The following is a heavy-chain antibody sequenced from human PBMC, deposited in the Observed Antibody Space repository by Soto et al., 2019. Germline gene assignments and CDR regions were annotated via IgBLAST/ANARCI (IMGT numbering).Heavy chain of an antibody. J-gene: IGHJ4*02. CDR1: GFTFRTYW. CDR2: IKQDGSEK. Sequence: GGSLRLSCAASGFTFRTYWMSWVRQAPGKGLEWVANIKQDGSEKYYVDSVKGRFAISRDNAKNSLYLQMNSLRAEDTAMYYCARVMYSSSSSFYYWGQGTLVTSPQ. V-gene: IGHV3-7*01. CDR3: ARVMYSSSSSFYY. D-gene: IGHD6-6*01.